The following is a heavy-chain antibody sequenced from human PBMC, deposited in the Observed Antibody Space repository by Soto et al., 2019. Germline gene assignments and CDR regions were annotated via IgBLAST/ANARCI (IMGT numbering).Heavy chain of an antibody. CDR1: GYSFTSYW. CDR2: IYPGDSDT. Sequence: PGESLKISCKGSGYSFTSYWIGWVRQMPGKGLEWMGIIYPGDSDTRYSPSFQGQVTISADKSISTAYLQWSSLKASDTAMYYCARQRRVTDYYYGMDVWGQGNTVPVSS. J-gene: IGHJ6*02. CDR3: ARQRRVTDYYYGMDV. V-gene: IGHV5-51*01. D-gene: IGHD2-21*02.